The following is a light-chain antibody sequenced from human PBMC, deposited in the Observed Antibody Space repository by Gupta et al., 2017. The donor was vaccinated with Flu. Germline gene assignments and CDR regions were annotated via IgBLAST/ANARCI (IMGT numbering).Light chain of an antibody. V-gene: IGKV3-20*01. CDR1: QSVSNNY. Sequence: EIVLTQSPGTLSLSPGERATLSCRASQSVSNNYIAWYQQKPGQAPRLLIYGAASRATGIPDRFSGSGSGTDFTLTSSRLETEDFEVYYCQQYVPYTFGQGTRLEIK. CDR2: GAA. CDR3: QQYVPYT. J-gene: IGKJ2*01.